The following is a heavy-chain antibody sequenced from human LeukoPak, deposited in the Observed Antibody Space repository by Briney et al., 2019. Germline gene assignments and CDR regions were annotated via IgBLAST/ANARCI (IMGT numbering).Heavy chain of an antibody. Sequence: GGSLRLSCAGSGFTFSNYALSWVRQAPGQGLEWVSTISDSGDFTFYADAVKGRFTIFRDNSKNTLYLQMYSLRAEDTAIYYCARAPPYTKYFDYWGRGTLLTVSS. J-gene: IGHJ4*02. CDR3: ARAPPYTKYFDY. CDR2: ISDSGDFT. V-gene: IGHV3-23*01. CDR1: GFTFSNYA. D-gene: IGHD1-1*01.